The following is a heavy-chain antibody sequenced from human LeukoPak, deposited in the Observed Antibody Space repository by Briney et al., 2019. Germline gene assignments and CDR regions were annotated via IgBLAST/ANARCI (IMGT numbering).Heavy chain of an antibody. Sequence: SVKVSCKASGYTFTSYGISWVRQAPGQGLEWMGGIIPIFGTANYAQKFQGRVTITTDESTSTAYMELSSLRSEDTAVYYCAREGYGTTFDYWGQGTLVTVSS. CDR3: AREGYGTTFDY. V-gene: IGHV1-69*05. D-gene: IGHD5-12*01. CDR1: GYTFTSYG. CDR2: IIPIFGTA. J-gene: IGHJ4*02.